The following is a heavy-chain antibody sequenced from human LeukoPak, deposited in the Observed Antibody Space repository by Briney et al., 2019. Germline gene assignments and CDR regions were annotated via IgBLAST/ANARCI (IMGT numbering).Heavy chain of an antibody. CDR2: IWSDGTNE. Sequence: GGSLRLSCAASGFTFSHFGMHWVRQAPGKGLEWVAVIWSDGTNEYYADSVKGRFSISRDNSKKTVSLQMNSLRAEDTAVYFCAEDAQRGFDYSNSLQYWGQGILVTVSS. CDR1: GFTFSHFG. V-gene: IGHV3-33*03. D-gene: IGHD4-11*01. J-gene: IGHJ4*02. CDR3: AEDAQRGFDYSNSLQY.